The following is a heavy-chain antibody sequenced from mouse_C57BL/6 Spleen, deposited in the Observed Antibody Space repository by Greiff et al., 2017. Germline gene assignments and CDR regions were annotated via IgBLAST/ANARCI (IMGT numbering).Heavy chain of an antibody. CDR2: IDPSDSYT. J-gene: IGHJ2*01. CDR3: AKDDGSPFDY. D-gene: IGHD2-3*01. V-gene: IGHV1-69*01. CDR1: GYTFTSYW. Sequence: QVQLQQPGAELVMPGASVKLSCKASGYTFTSYWMHWVKQRPGQGLEWIGEIDPSDSYTNYNQKFKGKSTLTVDKSSSTAYMQLSSLTTEDSAVSYCAKDDGSPFDYWGQGTTLTVSS.